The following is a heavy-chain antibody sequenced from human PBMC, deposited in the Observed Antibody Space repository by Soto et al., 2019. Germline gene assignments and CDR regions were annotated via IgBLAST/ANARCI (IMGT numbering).Heavy chain of an antibody. CDR3: AIDGTLYDSSAYYYVY. V-gene: IGHV1-69*13. Sequence: SVKVSCKASGGTFSRSAINWVRQAPGQGLEWMGGIVPVFGKANYAQKFQGRVTITADESTSTGYMELRSLTSEDTAVYYCAIDGTLYDSSAYYYVYWGQGTLVTVSS. CDR2: IVPVFGKA. J-gene: IGHJ4*02. CDR1: GGTFSRSA. D-gene: IGHD3-22*01.